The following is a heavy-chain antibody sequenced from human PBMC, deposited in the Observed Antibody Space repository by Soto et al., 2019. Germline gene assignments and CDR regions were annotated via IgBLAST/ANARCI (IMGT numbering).Heavy chain of an antibody. V-gene: IGHV4-59*06. J-gene: IGHJ3*02. D-gene: IGHD5-12*01. CDR3: ARVDIVATYPHFDI. CDR2: IYYSGST. CDR1: GGSISSYY. Sequence: SETLSLTCTVSGGSISSYYWSWIRQHPGKGLEWIGYIYYSGSTYYNPSLKSRVTISVDTSKNQFSLKLSSVTAADTAVYYCARVDIVATYPHFDIWGQGTMVTVSS.